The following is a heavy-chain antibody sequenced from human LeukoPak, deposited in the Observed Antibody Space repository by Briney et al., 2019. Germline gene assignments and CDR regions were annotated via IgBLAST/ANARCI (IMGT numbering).Heavy chain of an antibody. CDR2: INHSGST. CDR3: ARSVNRFGFDP. J-gene: IGHJ5*02. CDR1: GGSFSGYY. Sequence: SETLSLTCAVYGGSFSGYYWSWIRQPPGKGLEWIGEINHSGSTNYNPSLKSRVTISVDTSKNQFSLKLSSVTAADTAVYYCARSVNRFGFDPWGQGTLVTVSS. D-gene: IGHD3-10*01. V-gene: IGHV4-34*01.